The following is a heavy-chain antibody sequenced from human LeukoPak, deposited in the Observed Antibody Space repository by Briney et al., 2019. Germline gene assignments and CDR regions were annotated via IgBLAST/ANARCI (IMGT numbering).Heavy chain of an antibody. Sequence: PGGSLRLSCAVSGFTVSGHYMTRVRQAPGKGLEWVSVIYTGGTTYYRDSVKGRFTISRHNSENTVNLQMNSLRPEDTAVYYCASGPTYDYVRVLLYWGQGTLVTVSS. J-gene: IGHJ4*02. CDR3: ASGPTYDYVRVLLY. CDR1: GFTVSGHY. V-gene: IGHV3-53*04. D-gene: IGHD3-16*01. CDR2: IYTGGTT.